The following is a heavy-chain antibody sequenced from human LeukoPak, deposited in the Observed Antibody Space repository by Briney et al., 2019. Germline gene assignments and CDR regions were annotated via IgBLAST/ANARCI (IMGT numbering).Heavy chain of an antibody. V-gene: IGHV3-48*01. CDR1: GFTFSSYS. J-gene: IGHJ5*02. Sequence: GSLRLSCAASGFTFSSYSMNWVRQAPGKGPEWVSYISSSSSTIYYADSVKGRFTISRDNAKNSLYLQMNSLRAEDTAVYYCARRSILNTWGQGTLVTVSS. CDR2: ISSSSSTI. CDR3: ARRSILNT.